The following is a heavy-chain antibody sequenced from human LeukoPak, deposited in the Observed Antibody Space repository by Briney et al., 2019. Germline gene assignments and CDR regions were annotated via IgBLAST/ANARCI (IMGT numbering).Heavy chain of an antibody. CDR3: AARNY. CDR1: GFSVSNNY. Sequence: GGSLRLSCAASGFSVSNNYMSWVRQAPGKGLEGVSVIYSRGATYYADSVKGRFTISRDNSKDTLYLQMNSLRVEDTAVYYCAARNYWGQGTLVTVSS. D-gene: IGHD1-14*01. J-gene: IGHJ4*02. V-gene: IGHV3-53*01. CDR2: IYSRGAT.